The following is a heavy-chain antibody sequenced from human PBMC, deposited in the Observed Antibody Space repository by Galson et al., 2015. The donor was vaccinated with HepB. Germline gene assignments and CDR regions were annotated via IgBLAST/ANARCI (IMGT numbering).Heavy chain of an antibody. J-gene: IGHJ4*02. CDR2: ISHDGNIQ. CDR3: ASGATRFGRDY. D-gene: IGHD3-10*01. Sequence: SLRLSCAASGFTFSSSAMHWVRQAPGKGLDWVAVISHDGNIQYYADSVKGRFSISRDNSKNTLYLQMNSLRAQDTAVYYCASGATRFGRDYWGQGTLVTVFS. CDR1: GFTFSSSA. V-gene: IGHV3-30*01.